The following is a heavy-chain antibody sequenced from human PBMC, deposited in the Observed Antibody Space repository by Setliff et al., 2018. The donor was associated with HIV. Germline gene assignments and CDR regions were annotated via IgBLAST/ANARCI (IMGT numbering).Heavy chain of an antibody. CDR1: GGSIVSSSYY. V-gene: IGHV4-39*01. D-gene: IGHD2-15*01. CDR2: MYYRGTT. Sequence: SETLSLTCTVSGGSIVSSSYYWGWIRQPPGKGLEWIGTMYYRGTTYNNPSLKSRVTFSADTSKNQFSLNLNSVTATDTAVYYCARERSRGYCSGGSCYGFDPWGQGNLVTVSS. CDR3: ARERSRGYCSGGSCYGFDP. J-gene: IGHJ5*02.